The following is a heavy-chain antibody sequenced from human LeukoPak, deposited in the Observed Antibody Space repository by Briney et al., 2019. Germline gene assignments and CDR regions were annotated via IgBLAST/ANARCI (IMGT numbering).Heavy chain of an antibody. D-gene: IGHD1-26*01. Sequence: SETLSLTCTVSGGSISNYYWSWIRQPPGKGLEWVGYIFYSGTTNYHPSLKSRVTISVDTSKNQFSLNLSSVTTADTAVYYCARGRVGAGYYGMDVWAQGTTVSVSS. CDR3: ARGRVGAGYYGMDV. J-gene: IGHJ6*02. V-gene: IGHV4-59*01. CDR1: GGSISNYY. CDR2: IFYSGTT.